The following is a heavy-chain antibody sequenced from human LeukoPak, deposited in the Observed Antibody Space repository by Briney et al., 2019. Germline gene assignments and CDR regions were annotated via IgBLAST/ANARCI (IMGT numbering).Heavy chain of an antibody. CDR1: GYTFTSYD. CDR3: ARYTIFGVVRTYYYYMDV. V-gene: IGHV1-18*01. D-gene: IGHD3-3*01. CDR2: ISAYNGNT. J-gene: IGHJ6*03. Sequence: ASVKVSCKASGYTFTSYDINWVRQAPGQGLEWMGWISAYNGNTNYAQKLQGRVTMTTDTSTSTAYMELRSLRSDDTAVYYCARYTIFGVVRTYYYYMDVWGKGTTVTVSS.